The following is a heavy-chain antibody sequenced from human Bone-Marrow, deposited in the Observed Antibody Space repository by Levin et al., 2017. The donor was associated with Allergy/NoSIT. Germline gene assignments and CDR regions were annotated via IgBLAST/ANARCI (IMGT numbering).Heavy chain of an antibody. CDR1: GFTFSRYA. CDR2: ISDSGTYT. J-gene: IGHJ6*02. Sequence: GGSLRLSCAGSGFTFSRYAMNWVRQAPGKGLEWVSSISDSGTYTYFGESAKGRFTISRDNAKHSVFLQMASLRAEDTGVYYCARDGDGLDVWGQGTTVIVSS. V-gene: IGHV3-21*06. CDR3: ARDGDGLDV.